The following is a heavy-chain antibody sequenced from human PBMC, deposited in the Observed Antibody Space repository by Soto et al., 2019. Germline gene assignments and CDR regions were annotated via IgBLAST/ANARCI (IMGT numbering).Heavy chain of an antibody. J-gene: IGHJ6*03. D-gene: IGHD6-13*01. CDR2: IKSKTDGGTT. CDR1: GFTFSNAW. V-gene: IGHV3-15*01. Sequence: GGSLRLSCAASGFTFSNAWMSWVRQAPGRGLEWVGRIKSKTDGGTTDYAAPVKGRFTISRDDSKNALYLQMNSLKTEDTAVYYCTKPGIAAAGTFSYYYYYYMDVWGKGTTVTVSS. CDR3: TKPGIAAAGTFSYYYYYYMDV.